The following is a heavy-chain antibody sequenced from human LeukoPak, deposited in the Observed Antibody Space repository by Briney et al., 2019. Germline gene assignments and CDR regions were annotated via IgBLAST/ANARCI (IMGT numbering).Heavy chain of an antibody. D-gene: IGHD3-22*01. CDR1: GYTFTGYY. Sequence: ASVNVSCKAAGYTFTGYYMFWVRQAPGQGLEWMGRINPNSGGTNYAQKFQGRVTMTRDTSISTAYMELSSLRSEDTAVYYCARDRRLFYYDSSGYSPGLTYWGQGTLVTVSS. CDR3: ARDRRLFYYDSSGYSPGLTY. J-gene: IGHJ4*02. V-gene: IGHV1-2*06. CDR2: INPNSGGT.